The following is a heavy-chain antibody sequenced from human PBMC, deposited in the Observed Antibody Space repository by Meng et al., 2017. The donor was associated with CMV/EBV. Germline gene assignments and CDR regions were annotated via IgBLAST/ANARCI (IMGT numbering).Heavy chain of an antibody. CDR2: INPNSGGT. J-gene: IGHJ6*02. CDR1: GYTFTGYY. Sequence: ASVKVFCKASGYTFTGYYMHWVRQAPGQGLEWMGWINPNSGGTNYAQKFQGRVTMTRDTSISTAYMELSRLRSDDTAVYYCARDFSSYDFWSGYQSYYYGMDVWGQGTTVTVSS. CDR3: ARDFSSYDFWSGYQSYYYGMDV. D-gene: IGHD3-3*01. V-gene: IGHV1-2*02.